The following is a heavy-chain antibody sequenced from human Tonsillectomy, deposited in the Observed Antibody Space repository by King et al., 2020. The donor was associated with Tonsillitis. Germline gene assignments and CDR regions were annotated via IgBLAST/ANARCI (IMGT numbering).Heavy chain of an antibody. CDR3: TKEEMTTIFNFDY. D-gene: IGHD5-24*01. Sequence: VQLVESGGGVVQPGRSLRLSCAASGFTFSYHGMHLVRQAPGRGLEWGSVISTDGKNKFYAVSVKGRFTASRDNSKNTLYLEMNSLRAGDTALYYCTKEEMTTIFNFDYWGQGTLVTVSS. CDR1: GFTFSYHG. V-gene: IGHV3-30*18. CDR2: ISTDGKNK. J-gene: IGHJ4*02.